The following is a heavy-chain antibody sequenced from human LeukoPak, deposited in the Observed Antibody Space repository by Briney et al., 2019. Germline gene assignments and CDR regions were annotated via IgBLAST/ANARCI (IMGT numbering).Heavy chain of an antibody. CDR3: AKGTEMATILYYHYYGMDV. D-gene: IGHD5-24*01. V-gene: IGHV3-30*18. J-gene: IGHJ6*02. CDR2: ISYDGSNK. CDR1: GFTFSSYG. Sequence: GGSLRLSCAASGFTFSSYGMHWVRQAPGKGLEWVAVISYDGSNKYYADSVKGRFTISRDNSKNTLYLQMNSLRAEDTAVYYCAKGTEMATILYYHYYGMDVWGQGTTVTVSS.